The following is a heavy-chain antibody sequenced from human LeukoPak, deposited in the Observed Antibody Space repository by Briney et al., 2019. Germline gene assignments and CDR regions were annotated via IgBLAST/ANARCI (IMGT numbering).Heavy chain of an antibody. CDR2: IYPGDSDT. Sequence: GESLKISCKGPGYSFTSYWIGWVRQMPGKGLEWMGIIYPGDSDTRYSPSFQGQVTISADKSISTAYLQWSSLKASDTAMYYCARVTYYYDSSGYAIWIFDPWGQGTLVTVSS. D-gene: IGHD3-22*01. CDR1: GYSFTSYW. V-gene: IGHV5-51*01. CDR3: ARVTYYYDSSGYAIWIFDP. J-gene: IGHJ5*02.